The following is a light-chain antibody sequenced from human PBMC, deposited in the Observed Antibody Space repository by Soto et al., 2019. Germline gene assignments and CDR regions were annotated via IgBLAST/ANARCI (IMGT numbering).Light chain of an antibody. Sequence: DIQMTQSPSSLSASTGYRFTITCRASQSISSNLNWYQQKPGKAPNLLIYGASNLQSGVPSRFSGSGSGTEFTLTISSLRPEDFTTYYCQQTYTYPRTFGQGTTGDIK. V-gene: IGKV1-39*01. CDR3: QQTYTYPRT. J-gene: IGKJ1*01. CDR1: QSISSN. CDR2: GAS.